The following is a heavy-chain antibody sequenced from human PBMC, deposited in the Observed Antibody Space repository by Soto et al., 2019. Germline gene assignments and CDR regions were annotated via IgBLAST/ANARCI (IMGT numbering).Heavy chain of an antibody. CDR3: EMVDVYVTPSPQDV. J-gene: IGHJ6*02. CDR2: INTYNGNT. V-gene: IGHV1-18*01. Sequence: GASVKVSRKTFGYTFTSYGIGCARQAPGQGLEWMGWINTYNGNTNYAQNLQGRVTLTTDTSTSTAYMELRSLRSNDTAIYYCEMVDVYVTPSPQDVWGQGTTVTVS. D-gene: IGHD3-16*01. CDR1: GYTFTSYG.